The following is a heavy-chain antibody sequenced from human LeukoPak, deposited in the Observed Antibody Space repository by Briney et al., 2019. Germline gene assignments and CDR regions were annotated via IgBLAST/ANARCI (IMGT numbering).Heavy chain of an antibody. CDR3: ARVYSGWLDY. CDR2: IYYSGST. J-gene: IGHJ4*02. V-gene: IGHV4-59*01. CDR1: GSSFRSYY. D-gene: IGHD6-19*01. Sequence: SETLSVTCTASGSSFRSYYWSWIRQPPGKGLEWIGYIYYSGSTNYNPSLKSRVTISVDTSKNQFSLKLSSVTAADTAVYYCARVYSGWLDYWGQGTLVTVSS.